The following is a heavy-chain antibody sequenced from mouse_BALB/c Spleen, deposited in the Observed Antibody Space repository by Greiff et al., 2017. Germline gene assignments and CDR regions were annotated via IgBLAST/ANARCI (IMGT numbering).Heavy chain of an antibody. CDR1: GYTFTSYW. CDR3: ARWGAMDY. J-gene: IGHJ4*01. V-gene: IGHV1-7*01. CDR2: INPSTGYT. Sequence: VQLQQSGAELAKPGASVKMSCKASGYTFTSYWMHWVKQRPGQGLEWIGYINPSTGYTEYNQKFKDKATLTADKSSSTAYMQLSSLTSEDSAVYYCARWGAMDYWGQGTSVTVSS.